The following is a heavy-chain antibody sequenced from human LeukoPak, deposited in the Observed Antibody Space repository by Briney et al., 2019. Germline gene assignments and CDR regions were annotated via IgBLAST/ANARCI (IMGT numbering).Heavy chain of an antibody. CDR3: TRGINGDLNY. V-gene: IGHV3-49*04. CDR1: GFTFGDYA. CDR2: IRRKAYGGAT. Sequence: GGSLRLFCTTSGFTFGDYAMSWVRQAPGKGLEWLGFIRRKAYGGATEYAASVKGRFTISRDDSKSIAYLQMNSLKTEDTAVYYCTRGINGDLNYWGQGTLVTVSS. D-gene: IGHD4-17*01. J-gene: IGHJ4*02.